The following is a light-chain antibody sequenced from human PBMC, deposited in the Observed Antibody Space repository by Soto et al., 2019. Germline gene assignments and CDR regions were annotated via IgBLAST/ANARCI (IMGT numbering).Light chain of an antibody. CDR3: CSYAGTYTYV. V-gene: IGLV2-11*01. CDR2: DVS. CDR1: SSDVGDYNF. J-gene: IGLJ1*01. Sequence: QSALTQPRSVSGSPGQSVTISCTGTSSDVGDYNFVSWYRQLPGKAPKLMIYDVSKRPSGVPDRFSGSKSGNTASLTISGLQAEDEADYYCCSYAGTYTYVLGTGTKVTVL.